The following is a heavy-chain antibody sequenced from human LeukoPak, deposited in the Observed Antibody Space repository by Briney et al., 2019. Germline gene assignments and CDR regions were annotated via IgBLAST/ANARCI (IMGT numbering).Heavy chain of an antibody. J-gene: IGHJ4*02. V-gene: IGHV1-8*01. CDR1: GFAFKLYD. Sequence: GATVKVFYEVCGFAFKLYDIKWVRHASAQGLEWMGWKNPDCGNTGFAQNLQGRVTMTRNTSITTAYMELSSLRSEDTAVYYCAVHLPGDYLDRWGKGTLVTVSS. CDR2: KNPDCGNT. CDR3: AVHLPGDYLDR.